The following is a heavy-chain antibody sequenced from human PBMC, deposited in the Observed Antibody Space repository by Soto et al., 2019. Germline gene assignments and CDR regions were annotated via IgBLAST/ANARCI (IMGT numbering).Heavy chain of an antibody. V-gene: IGHV1-18*01. Sequence: ASVKVSCKASGYTFTSYGISWVRQAPGQGLEWMGWISAYNGNTNYAQKLQGRVTMTTDTSTSTAYMELRSLRSDDTAVYYCAKSPTMVRGVIPSDFDYWGQGTLVTVSS. CDR3: AKSPTMVRGVIPSDFDY. CDR1: GYTFTSYG. J-gene: IGHJ4*02. CDR2: ISAYNGNT. D-gene: IGHD3-10*01.